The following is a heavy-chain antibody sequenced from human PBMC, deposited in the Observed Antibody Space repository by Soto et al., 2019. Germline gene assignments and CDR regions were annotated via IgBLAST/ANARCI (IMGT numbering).Heavy chain of an antibody. Sequence: ASVKVSCKTSGYTFTTYGITCVRQAPGQVLEWMGWINTYNGNTTYAQRLQGRVTMTTDTSTRTAYLDLRSLRSDDTAVYYCARRGLLIEDYSGMDVWGQGTTVTVSS. J-gene: IGHJ6*02. D-gene: IGHD5-18*01. V-gene: IGHV1-18*04. CDR1: GYTFTTYG. CDR2: INTYNGNT. CDR3: ARRGLLIEDYSGMDV.